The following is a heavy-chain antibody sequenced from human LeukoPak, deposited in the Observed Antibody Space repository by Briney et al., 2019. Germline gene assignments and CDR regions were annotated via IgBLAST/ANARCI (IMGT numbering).Heavy chain of an antibody. V-gene: IGHV1-69*05. J-gene: IGHJ3*01. D-gene: IGHD4-17*01. CDR1: GGTFSSYA. Sequence: ASVKVSCKASGGTFSSYAISWVRQAPGQGLEWMGGIIPIFGTANYAQKLQGRVTMTTDTSTSTAYMELRSLRSDDTAVYYCARPKHDYGDYRDAFDLWGQGTVVTVSS. CDR2: IIPIFGTA. CDR3: ARPKHDYGDYRDAFDL.